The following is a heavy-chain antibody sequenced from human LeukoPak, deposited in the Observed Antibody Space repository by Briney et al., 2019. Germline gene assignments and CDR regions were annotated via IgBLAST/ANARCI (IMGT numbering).Heavy chain of an antibody. CDR2: ISTYNGNT. D-gene: IGHD5-18*01. V-gene: IGHV1-18*01. CDR3: ARENPGFSYGGDY. J-gene: IGHJ4*02. Sequence: ASVKVSCKASGYIFTNYGISWVRQAPGQGLEWMGWISTYNGNTNYAQKLQDRVTMTTDTSTSTAYMELRSLRSDDTAVYYCARENPGFSYGGDYWGQGTLVTVSS. CDR1: GYIFTNYG.